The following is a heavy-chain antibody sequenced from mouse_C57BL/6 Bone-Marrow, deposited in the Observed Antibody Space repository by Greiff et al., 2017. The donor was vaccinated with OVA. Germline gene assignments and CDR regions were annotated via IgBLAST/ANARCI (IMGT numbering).Heavy chain of an antibody. CDR1: GFTFSSYG. J-gene: IGHJ4*01. Sequence: DVMLVESGGDLVKPGGSLKLSCAASGFTFSSYGMSWVRQTPDKRLEWVATISSGGSYTYYPDSVKGRFTISRDNAKNTLYLQMSSLKSEDTAMYYCARHGGDMDYWGQGTSVTVSA. V-gene: IGHV5-6*02. CDR3: ARHGGDMDY. CDR2: ISSGGSYT.